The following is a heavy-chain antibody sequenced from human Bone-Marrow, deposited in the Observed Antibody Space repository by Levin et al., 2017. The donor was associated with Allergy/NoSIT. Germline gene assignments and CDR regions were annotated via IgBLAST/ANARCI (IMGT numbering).Heavy chain of an antibody. J-gene: IGHJ4*02. CDR2: ISYDGSNK. D-gene: IGHD6-19*01. Sequence: PGGSLRLSCAASGFTFSSYAMHWVRQAPGKGLEWVAVISYDGSNKYYADSVKGRFTISRDNSKNTLYLQMNSLRAEDTAVYYCARDYIVGYSSGWYLDYWGQGTLVTVSS. V-gene: IGHV3-30-3*01. CDR1: GFTFSSYA. CDR3: ARDYIVGYSSGWYLDY.